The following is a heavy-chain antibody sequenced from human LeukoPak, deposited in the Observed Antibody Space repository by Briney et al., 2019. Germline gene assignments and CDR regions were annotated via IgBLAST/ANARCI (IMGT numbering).Heavy chain of an antibody. Sequence: PSETLSLTCAVYGGSFSGYYWSWIRQPPGKGLEWIGEINHSGSTNYNPSLKSRVTISVDTSKNQFSLKLSSVTAADTAVYYCARPALNRDPGPRRNWFDPWGQGTLVTVSS. V-gene: IGHV4-34*01. J-gene: IGHJ5*02. CDR3: ARPALNRDPGPRRNWFDP. CDR1: GGSFSGYY. D-gene: IGHD2/OR15-2a*01. CDR2: INHSGST.